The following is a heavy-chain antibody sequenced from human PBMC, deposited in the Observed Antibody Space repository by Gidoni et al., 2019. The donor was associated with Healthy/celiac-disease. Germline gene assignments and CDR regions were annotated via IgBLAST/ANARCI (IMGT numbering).Heavy chain of an antibody. CDR2: SSSSSSTI. CDR1: CFTFSRYR. CDR3: ARDRGSTTWDAFDI. D-gene: IGHD2-2*01. Sequence: EVQLVASGGGLIQPGRSLRLSCAASCFTFSRYRMNWVRQAPGKGLEWVSYSSSSSSTIYYAVSVKGRFTIYRDNAKNSLYLQMNSLRDEDTAVYYCARDRGSTTWDAFDIWGQGTMVTVSA. J-gene: IGHJ3*02. V-gene: IGHV3-48*02.